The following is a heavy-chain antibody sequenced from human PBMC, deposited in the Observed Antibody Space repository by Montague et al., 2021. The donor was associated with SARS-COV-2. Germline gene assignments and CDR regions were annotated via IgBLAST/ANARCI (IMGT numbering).Heavy chain of an antibody. CDR2: IYHSGST. J-gene: IGHJ6*02. CDR1: GYSISSGYY. V-gene: IGHV4-38-2*02. Sequence: SETLSLTCTVSGYSISSGYYWGWIRQPPGKGLEWIGSIYHSGSTYYNPSLKSRVTISVDTSKNQFSLKLSSVTAADTAVYYCASQEVDTAMDRNYYYYGMDVWGQGTTVTVSS. D-gene: IGHD5-18*01. CDR3: ASQEVDTAMDRNYYYYGMDV.